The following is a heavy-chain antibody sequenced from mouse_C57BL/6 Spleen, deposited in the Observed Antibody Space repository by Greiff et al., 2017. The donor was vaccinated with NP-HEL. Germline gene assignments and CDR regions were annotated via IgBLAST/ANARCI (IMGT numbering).Heavy chain of an antibody. Sequence: EVQLQQSGPGLVKPSQSLSLTCSVTGYSITSGYYWNWIRQFPGNKLEWMGYISYDGSNNYNPSLKNRISITRDTSKNQFFLKLNSVTTEDTATYYCARDRGGSSFYWGQGTTLTVSS. D-gene: IGHD1-1*01. CDR1: GYSITSGYY. CDR2: ISYDGSN. V-gene: IGHV3-6*01. CDR3: ARDRGGSSFY. J-gene: IGHJ2*01.